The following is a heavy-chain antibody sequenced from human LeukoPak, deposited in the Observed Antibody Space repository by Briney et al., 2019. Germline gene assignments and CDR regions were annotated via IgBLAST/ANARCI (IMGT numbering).Heavy chain of an antibody. CDR2: IWYDGSNK. D-gene: IGHD3-10*01. CDR3: ARAYVLDYYGSGRGAFDI. V-gene: IGHV3-33*01. Sequence: GGSLRLSCAASGFTFSSYGMHWVRQAPGKGLEWVAVIWYDGSNKYYADSVKGRFTISRDNSKNTLYLQMNSLRAEDTAVYYCARAYVLDYYGSGRGAFDIWGQGTMVTVSS. J-gene: IGHJ3*02. CDR1: GFTFSSYG.